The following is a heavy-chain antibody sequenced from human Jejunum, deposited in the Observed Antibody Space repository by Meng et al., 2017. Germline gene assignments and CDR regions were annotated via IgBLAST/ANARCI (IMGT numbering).Heavy chain of an antibody. CDR1: EYTFTDYY. Sequence: ASVKVSCKASEYTFTDYYMHWVRQAPGQGLEWMGWIDPKSGGTNYAQKFQGRVTMTRDTSINTAYMELSSLRSDDTAVYYCARRAFASGISGGVPFDPWGQGTRVTGSS. CDR3: ARRAFASGISGGVPFDP. CDR2: IDPKSGGT. D-gene: IGHD3-10*01. V-gene: IGHV1-2*02. J-gene: IGHJ5*02.